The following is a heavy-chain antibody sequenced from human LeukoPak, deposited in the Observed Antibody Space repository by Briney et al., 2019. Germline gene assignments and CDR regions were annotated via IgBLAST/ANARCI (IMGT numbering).Heavy chain of an antibody. CDR1: GGSISSGDYY. J-gene: IGHJ3*02. Sequence: SETLSLTCTVSGGSISSGDYYWSWIRQPPGKGLEWIGYIYYSGSTYYNPSLKSRVTISVDTSKNQFSLKLSSVTAADTAVYYCARLGALIDAFDIWGQGTMVTVSS. CDR3: ARLGALIDAFDI. D-gene: IGHD3-16*01. CDR2: IYYSGST. V-gene: IGHV4-30-4*08.